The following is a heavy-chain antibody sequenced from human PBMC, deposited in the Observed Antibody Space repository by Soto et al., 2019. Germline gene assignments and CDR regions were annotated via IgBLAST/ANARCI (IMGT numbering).Heavy chain of an antibody. CDR3: TRPDFYYGSGDWAF. Sequence: GVSMKISCKGSGYSFTSYWIGWVRQMPGKGLEWMGIIYPGDSDTRYSPSFQGHVTISADKSINTAYLQWSSLKASDTAMYHCTRPDFYYGSGDWAFWGQGTPVTVSS. V-gene: IGHV5-51*01. CDR1: GYSFTSYW. CDR2: IYPGDSDT. J-gene: IGHJ4*02. D-gene: IGHD3-10*01.